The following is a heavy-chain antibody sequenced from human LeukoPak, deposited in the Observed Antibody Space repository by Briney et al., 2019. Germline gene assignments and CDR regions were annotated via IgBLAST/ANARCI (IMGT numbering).Heavy chain of an antibody. V-gene: IGHV3-9*01. D-gene: IGHD3-22*01. CDR2: ISWNSGSI. Sequence: PGRSLRLSCAASGFTFDDYAMHWVRQAPGKGLEWVSGISWNSGSIGYADSVKGRFTISRDNAKNSLYLQMNSLRAKDTALYYCAKDNYYDSSGSFDYWGQGTLVTVSS. J-gene: IGHJ4*02. CDR1: GFTFDDYA. CDR3: AKDNYYDSSGSFDY.